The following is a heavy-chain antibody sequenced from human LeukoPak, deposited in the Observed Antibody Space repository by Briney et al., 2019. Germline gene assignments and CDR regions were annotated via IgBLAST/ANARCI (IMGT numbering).Heavy chain of an antibody. J-gene: IGHJ4*02. CDR3: ARVDCSSTSCYEHYFDY. V-gene: IGHV3-48*04. D-gene: IGHD2-2*01. Sequence: GGSLRLSCAASGFTFSSYSMNWVRQAPGKGLEWVSYISSSSSTIYYADSVKGRFTISRDNAKNTLYLQMNSLRAEDTAVYYCARVDCSSTSCYEHYFDYWGQGTLVTVSS. CDR2: ISSSSSTI. CDR1: GFTFSSYS.